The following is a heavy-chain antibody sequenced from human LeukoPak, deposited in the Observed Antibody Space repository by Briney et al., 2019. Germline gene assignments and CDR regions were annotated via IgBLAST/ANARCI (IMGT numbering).Heavy chain of an antibody. J-gene: IGHJ4*02. CDR1: GFTFSRYS. CDR3: ARAYTNGDYLDY. Sequence: GGSLRLSCAASGFTFSRYSVNWVRQAPGKGLEWVSCISDCSRHIYYADSVKGRFTISRDNAKSSASLQMNSLRVDDTAVYYCARAYTNGDYLDYWGQGTLVTVSS. V-gene: IGHV3-21*01. CDR2: ISDCSRHI. D-gene: IGHD4-17*01.